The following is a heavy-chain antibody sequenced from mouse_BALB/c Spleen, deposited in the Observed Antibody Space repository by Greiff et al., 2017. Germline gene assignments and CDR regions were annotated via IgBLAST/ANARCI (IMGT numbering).Heavy chain of an antibody. V-gene: IGHV14-4*02. Sequence: EVQLQQSGAELVRSGASVKLSCTASGFNIKDYYMHWVKQRPEQGLEWIGWIDPENGDTEYAPKFQGKATMTADTSSNTAYLQLSSLTSEDTAVYYCNEWDFDYWGQGTTLTVSS. CDR2: IDPENGDT. CDR1: GFNIKDYY. CDR3: NEWDFDY. J-gene: IGHJ2*01.